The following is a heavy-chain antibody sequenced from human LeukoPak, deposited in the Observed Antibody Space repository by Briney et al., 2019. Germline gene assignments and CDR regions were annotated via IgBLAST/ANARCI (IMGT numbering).Heavy chain of an antibody. D-gene: IGHD5-12*01. J-gene: IGHJ3*02. CDR3: VRDWEGYNFDI. V-gene: IGHV4-59*02. Sequence: SSETLSLTCTVSGGSVRSYYWSWIRPPPGEGREWIAYIHNSGSTNYNPSLKSRVTRSVDTSTNQLSLKLRSVTAADTAVYYCVRDWEGYNFDIWGQGTMVTVSS. CDR1: GGSVRSYY. CDR2: IHNSGST.